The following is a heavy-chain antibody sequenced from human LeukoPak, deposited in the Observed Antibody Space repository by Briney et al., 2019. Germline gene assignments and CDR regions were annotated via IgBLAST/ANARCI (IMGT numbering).Heavy chain of an antibody. CDR2: ISASGGST. CDR1: GFTFSSYA. D-gene: IGHD2-2*01. V-gene: IGHV3-23*01. Sequence: GGSLRLSCAASGFTFSSYAMSWVRQAPGKGLEWVSTISASGGSTDYADSVKGRFTISRDNSKNTLYLQLNSLRAEDTAVYHCAKGSRGDFYFYYMDVWGKGATVTVSS. CDR3: AKGSRGDFYFYYMDV. J-gene: IGHJ6*03.